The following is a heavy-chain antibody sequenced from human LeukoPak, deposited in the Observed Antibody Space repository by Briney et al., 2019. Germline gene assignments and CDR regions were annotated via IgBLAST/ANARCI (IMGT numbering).Heavy chain of an antibody. D-gene: IGHD5-12*01. CDR1: GGTFSSYA. Sequence: SVKVSCKASGGTFSSYAISWVRQAPGQGLEWMGGIIPIFGTANYAQKFQGRVTITADESTSTAYMELSSLRSEDTAVYYCARAHSGYDPYYYYYYMDVWGKGTTVTISS. V-gene: IGHV1-69*13. J-gene: IGHJ6*03. CDR2: IIPIFGTA. CDR3: ARAHSGYDPYYYYYYMDV.